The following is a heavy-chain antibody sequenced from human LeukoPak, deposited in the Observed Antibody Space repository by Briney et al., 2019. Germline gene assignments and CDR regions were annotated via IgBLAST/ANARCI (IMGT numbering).Heavy chain of an antibody. CDR2: ISWNRNTI. CDR3: AKDADDSGDYVGIDC. CDR1: GFTFNDYA. Sequence: GTSLRLSCTTSGFTFNDYAMHWVRQAPGKGLEWVAGISWNRNTIGYADSLRGRFTIFRDDDENSLYLQINSLRPEDTAIYYCAKDADDSGDYVGIDCWGQGTLVTVSS. D-gene: IGHD4-17*01. J-gene: IGHJ4*02. V-gene: IGHV3-9*01.